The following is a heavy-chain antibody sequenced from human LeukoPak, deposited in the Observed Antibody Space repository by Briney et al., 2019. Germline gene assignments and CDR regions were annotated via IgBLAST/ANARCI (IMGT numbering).Heavy chain of an antibody. Sequence: GGSLRLSCAASGFTFDSYAMSWVRQAPGKGLEWVAVISYDGSNKYYADSVKGRFTISRDNSKNTLYLQMNSLRAEDTAVYYCARSTRYDFPGDYWGQGTLVTVSS. V-gene: IGHV3-30-3*01. J-gene: IGHJ4*02. CDR3: ARSTRYDFPGDY. CDR1: GFTFDSYA. D-gene: IGHD3-3*01. CDR2: ISYDGSNK.